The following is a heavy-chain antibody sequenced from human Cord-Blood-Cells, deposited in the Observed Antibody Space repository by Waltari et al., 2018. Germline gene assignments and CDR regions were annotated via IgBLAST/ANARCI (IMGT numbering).Heavy chain of an antibody. Sequence: QVQLQQWGAGRLKPSETLSLTCAVYGGSCSGYYWSWIRQPPGKGLEWIGEINHSGSTNYNPSLKSRVTISVDTSKNQFYLKLSSVTAADTAVYYCARSSGYSGYDYAFDIWGQGTMVTVSS. CDR1: GGSCSGYY. CDR2: INHSGST. D-gene: IGHD5-12*01. V-gene: IGHV4-34*01. J-gene: IGHJ3*02. CDR3: ARSSGYSGYDYAFDI.